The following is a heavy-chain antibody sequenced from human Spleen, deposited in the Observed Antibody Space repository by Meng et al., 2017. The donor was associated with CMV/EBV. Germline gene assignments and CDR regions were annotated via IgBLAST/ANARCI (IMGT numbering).Heavy chain of an antibody. J-gene: IGHJ4*02. CDR1: GFNYSRYS. Sequence: GESLKISCAASGFNYSRYSMNWVRQAPGKGLEWVSSISSSGSHVYYADSVQGRFAISRDNAKNSLYLHMNSLRTEDTALYYCAKDLEMATITGVDYWGQGTLVTVSS. D-gene: IGHD5-24*01. CDR2: ISSSGSHV. CDR3: AKDLEMATITGVDY. V-gene: IGHV3-21*04.